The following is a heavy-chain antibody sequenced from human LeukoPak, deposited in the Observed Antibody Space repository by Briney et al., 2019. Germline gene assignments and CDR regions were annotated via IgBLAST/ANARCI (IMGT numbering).Heavy chain of an antibody. Sequence: GGSLRLSCAASGFTLTTYWMSWVRPAPGERLEWVANVKQDGSEKYYVDSVKGRFTLSRDNAKNSLYLQMSSLRAEDTAMYYCARDSAGNDYWGQGTLVTVSS. CDR3: ARDSAGNDY. CDR2: VKQDGSEK. J-gene: IGHJ4*02. CDR1: GFTLTTYW. V-gene: IGHV3-7*01. D-gene: IGHD6-13*01.